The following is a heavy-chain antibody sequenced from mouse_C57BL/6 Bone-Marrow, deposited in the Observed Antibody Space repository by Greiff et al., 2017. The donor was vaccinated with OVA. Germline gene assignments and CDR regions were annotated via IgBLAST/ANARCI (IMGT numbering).Heavy chain of an antibody. D-gene: IGHD1-1*01. CDR1: GYTFTSYG. CDR2: SYPRSGNT. Sequence: VQLQQSGAELARPGASVKLSCKASGYTFTSYGISWVKQRTGQGLEWIGESYPRSGNTYYNEKFKGKATLTADKSSSTAYMELRSLTSEDSAVYFCARRGDYYGSSYDWYFDVWGTGTTVTVSS. J-gene: IGHJ1*03. CDR3: ARRGDYYGSSYDWYFDV. V-gene: IGHV1-81*01.